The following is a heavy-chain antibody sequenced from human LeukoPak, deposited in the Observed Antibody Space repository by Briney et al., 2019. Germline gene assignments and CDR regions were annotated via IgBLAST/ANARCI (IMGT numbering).Heavy chain of an antibody. CDR2: LYSSGST. D-gene: IGHD2/OR15-2a*01. J-gene: IGHJ6*02. CDR3: AKDFVRFYYGMDV. V-gene: IGHV4-4*08. CDR1: GTSVSGHY. Sequence: SETLSLTCTVSGTSVSGHYWSWIRQPPGKGLEWIGYLYSSGSTNYNPSLKSRVTMSVDTSKNQFSLKLNSVTAADTAVYYCAKDFVRFYYGMDVWGQGTTVTVSS.